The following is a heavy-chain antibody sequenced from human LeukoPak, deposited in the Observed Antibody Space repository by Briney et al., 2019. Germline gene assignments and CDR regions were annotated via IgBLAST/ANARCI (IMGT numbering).Heavy chain of an antibody. CDR1: GLTVSSNY. V-gene: IGHV3-53*01. J-gene: IGHJ4*02. CDR3: ARGYTRYYSDY. D-gene: IGHD2-2*02. CDR2: IYSGGST. Sequence: PGGSLRLSCAVSGLTVSSNYMSWVRQAPGKGLEWVSIIYSGGSTYYADSVKGRLTISRDNSKNTLYLQMNSLRAEDTAVYYCARGYTRYYSDYWGQGTLVTVSS.